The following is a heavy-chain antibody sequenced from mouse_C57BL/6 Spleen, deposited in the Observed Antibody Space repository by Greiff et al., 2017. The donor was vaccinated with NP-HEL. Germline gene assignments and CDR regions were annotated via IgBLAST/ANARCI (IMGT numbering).Heavy chain of an antibody. CDR2: IYPGDGDT. CDR3: ARSSTTGRAQD. D-gene: IGHD1-1*01. CDR1: GYAFSSSW. V-gene: IGHV1-82*01. J-gene: IGHJ2*01. Sequence: VQLQQSGPELVKPGASVKISCKASGYAFSSSWMNWVKQRPGQGLEWIGRIYPGDGDTHYNGKFKGKATLTADNSSSTAYIQLSSLTSVETAVYFYARSSTTGRAQDWGQGTTLTVSS.